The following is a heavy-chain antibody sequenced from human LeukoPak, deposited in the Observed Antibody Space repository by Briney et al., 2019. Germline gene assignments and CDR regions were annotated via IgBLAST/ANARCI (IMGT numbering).Heavy chain of an antibody. Sequence: GASVKDSCKASGYTFTSYDINWVRQATGQGLEWMGWMNPNSGNTGYAQKFQGRVTMTRNTSISTAYMELSSLRSEDTAVYYCARATVYHSYGSGSFHQTDFDYWGQGTLVTVSS. V-gene: IGHV1-8*01. D-gene: IGHD3-10*01. CDR2: MNPNSGNT. J-gene: IGHJ4*02. CDR1: GYTFTSYD. CDR3: ARATVYHSYGSGSFHQTDFDY.